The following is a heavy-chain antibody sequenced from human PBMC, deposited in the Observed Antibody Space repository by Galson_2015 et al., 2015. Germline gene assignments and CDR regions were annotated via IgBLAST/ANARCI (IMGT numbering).Heavy chain of an antibody. CDR1: GFTFSDYY. CDR3: AKTNMDTDLYFDY. CDR2: ISSSDSTI. V-gene: IGHV3-11*01. Sequence: SLRLSCAASGFTFSDYYMSWTRQAPGKGLEWVSYISSSDSTIYYADSVKGRFTISRDNAKNSLYLQMNSLRAEDTAVYYCAKTNMDTDLYFDYWGQGTLVTVSS. D-gene: IGHD5-18*01. J-gene: IGHJ4*02.